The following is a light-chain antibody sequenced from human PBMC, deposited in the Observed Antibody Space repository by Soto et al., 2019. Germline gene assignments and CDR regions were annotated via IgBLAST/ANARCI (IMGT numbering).Light chain of an antibody. CDR3: QKCDYRPI. V-gene: IGKV1-33*01. J-gene: IGKJ3*01. Sequence: DIQMTQSPSSLSASVGDRVTITCQASHDITSYLNWYQHKPGKAPKLLIYDASILEAGVPSRFSGSGSGTHFTFSISSLQPEDVATYYCQKCDYRPIFGPGTTVDFK. CDR2: DAS. CDR1: HDITSY.